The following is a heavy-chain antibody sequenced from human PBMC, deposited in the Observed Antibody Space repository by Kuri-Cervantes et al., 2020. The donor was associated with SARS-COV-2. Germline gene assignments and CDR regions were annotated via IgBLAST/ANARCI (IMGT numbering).Heavy chain of an antibody. CDR1: GGSFSGYY. CDR3: ARVLQYSSSSRIRYGMNV. J-gene: IGHJ6*02. D-gene: IGHD6-6*01. Sequence: SETLSLTCAVYGGSFSGYYWGWIRQPPGKGLEWIGSIYYSGSTYYNPSLKSRVTISVDTSKNQFSLKLSSVTAADTAVYYCARVLQYSSSSRIRYGMNVWGQGTTVTVSS. V-gene: IGHV4-34*01. CDR2: IYYSGST.